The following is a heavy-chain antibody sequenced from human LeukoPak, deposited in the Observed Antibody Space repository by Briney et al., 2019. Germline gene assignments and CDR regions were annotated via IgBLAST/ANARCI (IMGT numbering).Heavy chain of an antibody. CDR2: INHSGST. V-gene: IGHV4-34*01. Sequence: SETLSLTCAVYGGSFSGYYWSWIRQPPGKGLEWIGEINHSGSTNYNPSLKSRVTISVDTSKNQFSLKLSSVTAADTAVYYCARVFHEGWLDPWGQGTLVTVSS. CDR1: GGSFSGYY. CDR3: ARVFHEGWLDP. J-gene: IGHJ5*02.